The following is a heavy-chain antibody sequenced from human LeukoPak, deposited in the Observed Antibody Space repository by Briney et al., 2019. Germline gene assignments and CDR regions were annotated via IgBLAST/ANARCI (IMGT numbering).Heavy chain of an antibody. V-gene: IGHV3-11*01. CDR3: AKEVDSSGLDGMDV. J-gene: IGHJ6*02. CDR2: ISSSGSTI. Sequence: GGSLRLSCAASGFTFSDYYMSWIRQAPGKGLEWVSYISSSGSTIYYADSVKGRFTISRDNSKNTVSLQMNSLRAEDTAVYYCAKEVDSSGLDGMDVWGQGTTVTVSS. D-gene: IGHD6-19*01. CDR1: GFTFSDYY.